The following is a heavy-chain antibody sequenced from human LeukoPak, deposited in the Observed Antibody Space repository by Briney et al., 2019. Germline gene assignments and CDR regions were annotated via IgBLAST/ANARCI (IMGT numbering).Heavy chain of an antibody. CDR3: ASSRVTPLWYFDY. J-gene: IGHJ4*02. CDR2: INHSGST. V-gene: IGHV4-34*01. Sequence: SETLSLTCAVYGGSFSGYYWSWIRQPPGKGLEWIGEINHSGSTNYNPSLKSRVTISVDTSKNQFSLKLSSVTAADTAVYYCASSRVTPLWYFDYWGQGTLVTVSS. D-gene: IGHD2-21*02. CDR1: GGSFSGYY.